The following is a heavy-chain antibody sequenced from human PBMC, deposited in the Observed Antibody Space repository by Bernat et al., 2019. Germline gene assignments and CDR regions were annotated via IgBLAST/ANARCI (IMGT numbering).Heavy chain of an antibody. Sequence: EVQLLESGGGLVQPGGSLRLSCAASGFTFSSYAMSWVRQAPGKGLEWVSAISGSGGSTYYVDSVKGRFTISRDNSKNTLYLQMNSLRAEDTAVYYCAKDYYSSSWYSAEYFQHWGQGTLVTVSS. CDR2: ISGSGGST. D-gene: IGHD6-13*01. CDR1: GFTFSSYA. J-gene: IGHJ1*01. CDR3: AKDYYSSSWYSAEYFQH. V-gene: IGHV3-23*01.